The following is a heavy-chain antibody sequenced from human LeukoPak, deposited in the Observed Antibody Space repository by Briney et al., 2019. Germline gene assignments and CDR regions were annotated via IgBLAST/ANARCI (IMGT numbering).Heavy chain of an antibody. D-gene: IGHD1-26*01. Sequence: GGSLRLSCAASGFTVSSNYMSWVRQAPGKGLEWVSVIYSGGSTYYADSVKGRFTISRDNSKNTLYLQMNSLRAEDTAVYYCARGVIVDNDAFDIWGQGTMVTVSS. CDR1: GFTVSSNY. CDR3: ARGVIVDNDAFDI. CDR2: IYSGGST. V-gene: IGHV3-53*01. J-gene: IGHJ3*02.